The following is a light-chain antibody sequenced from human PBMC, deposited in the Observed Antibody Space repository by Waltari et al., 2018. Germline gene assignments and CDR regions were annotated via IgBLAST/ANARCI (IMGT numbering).Light chain of an antibody. V-gene: IGKV1-39*01. CDR1: KTISSY. CDR3: QQSSSTPPWT. CDR2: TAS. J-gene: IGKJ1*01. Sequence: DIQMTQSPSSLSASVGDRVTITCRASKTISSYLNWYQQKPGKAPHLLIYTASSLQSGVPSRFSGSGSGTDFTLTISSLQPEDFATYYCQQSSSTPPWTFGQGTKVEIK.